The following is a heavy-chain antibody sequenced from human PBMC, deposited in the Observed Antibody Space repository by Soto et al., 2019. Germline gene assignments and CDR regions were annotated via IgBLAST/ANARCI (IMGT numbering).Heavy chain of an antibody. CDR1: GFTFRIYA. D-gene: IGHD3-22*01. J-gene: IGHJ4*02. Sequence: GALRLSCAASGFTFRIYAMSWVRQAPGKGLEWVSTITGNGGTSYADFVRGRFTISRDNSKNTLYLQMNSLRAEDTAVYYCAKDAPGSGWLSDYWGQGTLVTVSS. V-gene: IGHV3-23*01. CDR3: AKDAPGSGWLSDY. CDR2: ITGNGGT.